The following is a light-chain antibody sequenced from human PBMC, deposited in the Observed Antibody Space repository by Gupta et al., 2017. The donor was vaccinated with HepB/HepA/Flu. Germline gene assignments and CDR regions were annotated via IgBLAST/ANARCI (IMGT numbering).Light chain of an antibody. Sequence: DIQLTQPPSFRSASVGDRVTITCRASQGISSYLAWYQQKPGKAPKLLTYAASTLQSGVPSRFSGSGSGTEFTLTISSLQPEDFATYYCQQLNSYPRTFGQGTKVEIK. CDR3: QQLNSYPRT. CDR1: QGISSY. CDR2: AAS. V-gene: IGKV1-9*01. J-gene: IGKJ1*01.